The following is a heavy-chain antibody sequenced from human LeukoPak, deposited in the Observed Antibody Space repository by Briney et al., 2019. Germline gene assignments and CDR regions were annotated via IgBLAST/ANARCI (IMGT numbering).Heavy chain of an antibody. Sequence: SETRSLTCAVSGGSISRSSYYWGWIRQPPGKGPEGIGLLYYTGSTYYNPSLESRVTISVDTSKNQFSLKLSSVTAADTAVYYCAREIAAAGVDYWGQGTLVTVS. CDR2: LYYTGST. D-gene: IGHD6-13*01. J-gene: IGHJ4*02. CDR1: GGSISRSSYY. V-gene: IGHV4-39*02. CDR3: AREIAAAGVDY.